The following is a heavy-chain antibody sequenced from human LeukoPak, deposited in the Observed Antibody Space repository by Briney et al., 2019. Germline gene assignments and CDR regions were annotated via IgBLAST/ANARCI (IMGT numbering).Heavy chain of an antibody. CDR2: ISGSGGST. J-gene: IGHJ4*02. Sequence: PGGSLRLSCAASGFTFSSYAMSWVRQAPGKGLEWVSAISGSGGSTYYADSVKGQFTISRDNSKNTLYLQMNSLRAEDTAVYYCAKGVRGVKGGWDYWGQGTLVTVSS. D-gene: IGHD3-10*01. CDR1: GFTFSSYA. V-gene: IGHV3-23*01. CDR3: AKGVRGVKGGWDY.